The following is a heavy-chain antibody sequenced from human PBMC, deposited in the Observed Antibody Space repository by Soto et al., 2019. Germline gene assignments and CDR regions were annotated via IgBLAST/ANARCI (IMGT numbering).Heavy chain of an antibody. CDR2: IRGSGAI. CDR1: GLTFRTYK. J-gene: IGHJ4*02. Sequence: GGSLRLSCGASGLTFRTYKMNGFRQAPGKGLEWVSYIRGSGAIYYADSVQGRFTMSRDNAKNSLYLQMNSLRAEDTAVYYCARDFLRGYGPDYWGQGTLVTVSS. V-gene: IGHV3-48*01. CDR3: ARDFLRGYGPDY. D-gene: IGHD2-15*01.